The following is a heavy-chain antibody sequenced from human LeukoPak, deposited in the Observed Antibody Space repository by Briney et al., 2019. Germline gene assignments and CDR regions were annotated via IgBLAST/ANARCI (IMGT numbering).Heavy chain of an antibody. CDR2: IKQDGSEK. D-gene: IGHD3-22*01. CDR1: GFTVSSYW. CDR3: ARSNYYDSSGYFSY. V-gene: IGHV3-7*01. J-gene: IGHJ4*02. Sequence: GGSLRLSCAAAGFTVSSYWMSWVRQAPGKGLEWVANIKQDGSEKYYVDSVKGRFTISRDNAKNSLYLQMNILRAEDTAVYYCARSNYYDSSGYFSYWGQGTLVTVSS.